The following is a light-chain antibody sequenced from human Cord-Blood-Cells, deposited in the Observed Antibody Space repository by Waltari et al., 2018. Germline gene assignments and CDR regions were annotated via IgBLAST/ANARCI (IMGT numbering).Light chain of an antibody. J-gene: IGLJ1*01. Sequence: QSALTQPASVSGSXGQSIXXSCTGTSXXXCGXXXVSCNQQHPGKAPKLMIYDVSKRPSGVSNRFSGSKSGNTASLTISGLQAEDEADYYCSSYTSSSTFVFGTGTKVTVL. CDR2: DVS. CDR1: SXXXCGXXX. CDR3: SSYTSSSTFV. V-gene: IGLV2-14*01.